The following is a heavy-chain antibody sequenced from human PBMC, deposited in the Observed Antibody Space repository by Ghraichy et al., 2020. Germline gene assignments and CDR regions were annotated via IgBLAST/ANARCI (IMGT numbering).Heavy chain of an antibody. CDR2: INTNTGNP. V-gene: IGHV7-4-1*02. Sequence: ASVKVSCKASGYTFTSYAINWVRQAPGQGLEWMGWINTNTGNPTYAQGFTGRFVFSLDTSVSTAFLQISSLKAEDTAVYYCARDMYSNSWWEKTTFQHWGQGTLVTVSS. CDR3: ARDMYSNSWWEKTTFQH. CDR1: GYTFTSYA. J-gene: IGHJ1*01. D-gene: IGHD6-13*01.